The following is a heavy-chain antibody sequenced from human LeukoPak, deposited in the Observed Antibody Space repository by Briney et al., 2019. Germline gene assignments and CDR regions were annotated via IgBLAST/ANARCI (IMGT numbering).Heavy chain of an antibody. CDR3: ARHSRAYSSASGTYEY. CDR1: GYTFTGYY. V-gene: IGHV1-2*02. Sequence: ASVKVSCKASGYTFTGYYMHWVRQAPGQGLEWMGWINPNSGGTNYAQKFQGRVTMTRDTSISTAYMELSRLRSDDTAVYYCARHSRAYSSASGTYEYWGQGTLVTVSS. J-gene: IGHJ4*02. CDR2: INPNSGGT. D-gene: IGHD6-6*01.